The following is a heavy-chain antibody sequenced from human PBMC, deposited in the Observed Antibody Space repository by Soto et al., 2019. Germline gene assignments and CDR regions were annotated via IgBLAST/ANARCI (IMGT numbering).Heavy chain of an antibody. V-gene: IGHV4-34*01. Sequence: SETLALTCALDGGAFSAYLWRWIRQAPGKRLEWLAEIDDRGNTNYIPSLRRRGSRAVDTSKNQFSLRLKGVTAADTAGDVCARSMTDHNHHHWGFDYWGPGARVTVSS. CDR2: IDDRGNT. J-gene: IGHJ4*02. CDR3: ARSMTDHNHHHWGFDY. CDR1: GGAFSAYL. D-gene: IGHD7-27*01.